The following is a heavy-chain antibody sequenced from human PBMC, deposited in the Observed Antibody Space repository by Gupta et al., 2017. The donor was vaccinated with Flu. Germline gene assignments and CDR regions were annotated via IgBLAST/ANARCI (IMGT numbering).Heavy chain of an antibody. D-gene: IGHD3-22*01. Sequence: QVQLQESGPGLVKPSETLSLTCTVSGGSISSYYWSWIRQPPGKGLEWIGYIYYSGSTNYNPSLKSRVTISVDTSKNQFSLKLSSVTAADTAVYYCARHSSGYYYSYFDYWGQGTLVTVSS. CDR1: GGSISSYY. V-gene: IGHV4-59*08. CDR3: ARHSSGYYYSYFDY. CDR2: IYYSGST. J-gene: IGHJ4*02.